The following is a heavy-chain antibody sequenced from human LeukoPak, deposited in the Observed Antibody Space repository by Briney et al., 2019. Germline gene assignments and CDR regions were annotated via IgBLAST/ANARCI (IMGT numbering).Heavy chain of an antibody. CDR2: ISSSSSTI. D-gene: IGHD4-17*01. CDR1: GFTFSSYA. Sequence: GGSLRLSCAASGFTFSSYAMSWVRQAPGKGLEWVSYISSSSSTIYYADSVKGRFTISRDNAKNSLYLQMNSLRAEDTAVYYWARGDYALFFWGQGTLVTGSS. V-gene: IGHV3-48*01. CDR3: ARGDYALFF. J-gene: IGHJ4*01.